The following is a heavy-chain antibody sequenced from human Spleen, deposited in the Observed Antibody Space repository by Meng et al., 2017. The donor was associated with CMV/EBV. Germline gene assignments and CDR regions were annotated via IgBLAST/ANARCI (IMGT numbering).Heavy chain of an antibody. D-gene: IGHD3-3*01. J-gene: IGHJ6*02. CDR2: IRYDGSNK. V-gene: IGHV3-30*02. CDR3: ARDPSYGYYDFWSGYSGMDV. CDR1: GFTFSSYG. Sequence: GESLKISCAASGFTFSSYGMHWVRQAPGKGLEWVAFIRYDGSNKYYADSVKGRFTISRDNAKNTLYLQMNSLRAEDMAVYYCARDPSYGYYDFWSGYSGMDVWGQGTTVTVSS.